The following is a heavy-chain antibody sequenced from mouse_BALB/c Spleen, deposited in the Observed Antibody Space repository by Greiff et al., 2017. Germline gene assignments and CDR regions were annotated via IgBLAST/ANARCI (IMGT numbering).Heavy chain of an antibody. J-gene: IGHJ3*01. V-gene: IGHV3-2*02. CDR1: GYSITSDYA. CDR3: ARSDRYDPFAY. CDR2: ISYSGST. D-gene: IGHD2-14*01. Sequence: EVKLQESGPGLVKPSQSLSLTCTVTGYSITSDYAWNWIRQFPGNKLEWMGYISYSGSTSYNPSLKSRISITRDTSKNQFFLQLNSVTTEDTATYYCARSDRYDPFAYWGQGTLVTVSA.